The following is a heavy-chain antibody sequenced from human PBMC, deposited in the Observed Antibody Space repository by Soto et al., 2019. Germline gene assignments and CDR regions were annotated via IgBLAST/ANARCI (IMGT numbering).Heavy chain of an antibody. CDR1: GFTFSSYG. CDR3: AKVIAAAGTPGNYFDY. J-gene: IGHJ4*02. Sequence: QVQLVESGGGVVQPGRSLRLSCAASGFTFSSYGMHWVRQAPGKGLEWVAVISYDGSNKYYADSVKGRFTISRDNSKNTLYLQMNSLRAEDTAVYYCAKVIAAAGTPGNYFDYWGQGTLVTVSS. D-gene: IGHD6-13*01. V-gene: IGHV3-30*18. CDR2: ISYDGSNK.